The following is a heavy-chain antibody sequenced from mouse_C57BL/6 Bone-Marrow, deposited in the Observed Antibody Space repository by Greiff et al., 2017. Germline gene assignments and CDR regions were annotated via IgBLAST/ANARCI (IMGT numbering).Heavy chain of an antibody. CDR2: IFPRSGNT. CDR1: GYTFTRYG. J-gene: IGHJ2*01. V-gene: IGHV1-81*01. D-gene: IGHD2-1*01. CDR3: ARGGNPYYFDY. Sequence: VQLQQSGAELARPGASVKLSCKASGYTFTRYGISWVKQRTGQGLEWIGEIFPRSGNTYYNEKFKGKATLTADKSSSTAYMELRSLTSEDSAVYFCARGGNPYYFDYWGQGTTLTVSS.